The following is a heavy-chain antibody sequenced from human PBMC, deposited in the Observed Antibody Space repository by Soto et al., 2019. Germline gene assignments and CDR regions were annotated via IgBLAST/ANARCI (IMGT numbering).Heavy chain of an antibody. CDR1: GFSFRNYA. D-gene: IGHD1-7*01. Sequence: GGSLRLSCADSGFSFRNYAMHWVRRVSGKGLECVSVISWHSRTIGYADSVGGRFTISRDNAKNSLYLQMNSLRHEDTSLYYCVKEKLYWIYEYYFDSSGQGTLVTVSS. V-gene: IGHV3-9*01. CDR2: ISWHSRTI. CDR3: VKEKLYWIYEYYFDS. J-gene: IGHJ4*02.